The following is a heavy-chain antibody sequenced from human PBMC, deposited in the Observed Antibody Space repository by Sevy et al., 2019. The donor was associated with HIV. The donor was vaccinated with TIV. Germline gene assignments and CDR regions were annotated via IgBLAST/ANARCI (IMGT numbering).Heavy chain of an antibody. Sequence: GGSLRLSCAASGFTFRNYGMHWVRQAPGKGLEWLTFIRYDGSTKYYADSVKGRFTISRDNSKNTLYLHMNSLRPEDTALYYCAKGLGMVQGALLSDDVWGQGTMVTVSS. CDR1: GFTFRNYG. V-gene: IGHV3-30*02. D-gene: IGHD3-10*01. CDR2: IRYDGSTK. J-gene: IGHJ3*01. CDR3: AKGLGMVQGALLSDDV.